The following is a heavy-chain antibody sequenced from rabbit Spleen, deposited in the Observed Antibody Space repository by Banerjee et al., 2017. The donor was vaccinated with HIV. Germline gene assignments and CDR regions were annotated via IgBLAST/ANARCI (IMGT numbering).Heavy chain of an antibody. Sequence: QSLEESGGDLVKPGASLTLTCTASGVSFSISSYMCWVRQAPGKGPEWIACIDAGSSGFTYFASWAKGRFTISKTSSTTVTLHMTSLTAADTATYFCARDTSSSFSSYGMDLWGPGTLVTVS. CDR1: GVSFSISSY. J-gene: IGHJ6*01. CDR2: IDAGSSGFT. D-gene: IGHD1-1*01. V-gene: IGHV1S40*01. CDR3: ARDTSSSFSSYGMDL.